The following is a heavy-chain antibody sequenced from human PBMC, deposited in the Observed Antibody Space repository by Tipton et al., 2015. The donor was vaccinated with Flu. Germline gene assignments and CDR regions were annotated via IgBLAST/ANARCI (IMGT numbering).Heavy chain of an antibody. D-gene: IGHD4-23*01. CDR3: TREGFGGPLDY. Sequence: SLRLSCSASGFTFGDSGVSWVRQAPGKGLEWVGFIRSKTYDETTEYAASVKGRFTISRDDSKSIAYLQMNSLKTEDTAVYYCTREGFGGPLDYWGQGTLVTVSS. CDR2: IRSKTYDETT. V-gene: IGHV3-49*04. CDR1: GFTFGDSG. J-gene: IGHJ4*02.